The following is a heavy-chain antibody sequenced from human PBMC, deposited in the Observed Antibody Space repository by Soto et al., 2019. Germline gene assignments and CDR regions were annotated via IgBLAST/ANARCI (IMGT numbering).Heavy chain of an antibody. Sequence: PGGSLRLSCAASGFAFSSYTMNWVRQAPGKGLEWISSIGSGGDSTHYADSVKGRFTVTRDSAKNSMFLQMHSLRVEDTAVYYCARDVSLLVILDSWGQGTLVTVSS. V-gene: IGHV3-21*06. CDR1: GFAFSSYT. D-gene: IGHD2-15*01. J-gene: IGHJ5*02. CDR3: ARDVSLLVILDS. CDR2: IGSGGDST.